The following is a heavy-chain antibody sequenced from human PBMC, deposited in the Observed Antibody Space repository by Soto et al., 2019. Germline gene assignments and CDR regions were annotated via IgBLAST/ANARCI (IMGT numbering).Heavy chain of an antibody. J-gene: IGHJ2*01. CDR3: ARARAGGHWYFDL. Sequence: QVQLQESGPGLVKPSQTLSLTCTVSGGSISSGGYYWSWIRQHPGKGLEWIGYIYYRGSTYYNPSLKRRVTLSVDTSKNQFSLKLSSVTAADTAVYYCARARAGGHWYFDLWGRGTLVIVSS. CDR2: IYYRGST. V-gene: IGHV4-31*03. CDR1: GGSISSGGYY.